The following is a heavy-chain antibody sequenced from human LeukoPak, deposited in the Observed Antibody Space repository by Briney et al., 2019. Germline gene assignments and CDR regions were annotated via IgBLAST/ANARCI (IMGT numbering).Heavy chain of an antibody. CDR1: GGSVSSGSYY. V-gene: IGHV4-61*01. CDR3: ARDTVWNDAWFDP. Sequence: SETLSLTCTVSGGSVSSGSYYWSWIRQPPGKGLEWIGYIYYSGSTNYNPSLKSRVTISVDTSKNQFSLKLSSVTAADTAVYYCARDTVWNDAWFDPWGQGTLVTVSS. D-gene: IGHD1-1*01. J-gene: IGHJ5*02. CDR2: IYYSGST.